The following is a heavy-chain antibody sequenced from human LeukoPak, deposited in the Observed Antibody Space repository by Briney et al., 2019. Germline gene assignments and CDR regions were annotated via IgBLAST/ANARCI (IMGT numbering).Heavy chain of an antibody. CDR1: GYTFTSYG. CDR2: ISAYNGNT. J-gene: IGHJ6*03. D-gene: IGHD3-9*01. CDR3: ARVQGGTYYDILRVMKGNYYYYMDV. Sequence: ASVKVSCKASGYTFTSYGISWVRQAPGQGLEWMGWISAYNGNTNYAQKLQGRVTMTTDTSTSTAYMELRSLRSDDTAVYYCARVQGGTYYDILRVMKGNYYYYMDVWGKGTTVTVSS. V-gene: IGHV1-18*01.